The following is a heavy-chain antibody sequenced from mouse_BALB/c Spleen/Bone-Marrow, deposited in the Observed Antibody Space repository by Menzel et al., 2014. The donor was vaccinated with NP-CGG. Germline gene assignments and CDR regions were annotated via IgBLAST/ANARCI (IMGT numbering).Heavy chain of an antibody. Sequence: VQLKESGPGLVKPSQSLSLPCSVTGYSITSGYYWNWIRQFPGNKLEWMGYISYDGSNNYNPSLKNRISITRDTSKNQFFLKLNSVTTEDTATYYCAILLRWAWFAYWGQGTLVTVSA. V-gene: IGHV3-6*02. J-gene: IGHJ3*01. CDR1: GYSITSGYY. CDR2: ISYDGSN. D-gene: IGHD1-1*01. CDR3: AILLRWAWFAY.